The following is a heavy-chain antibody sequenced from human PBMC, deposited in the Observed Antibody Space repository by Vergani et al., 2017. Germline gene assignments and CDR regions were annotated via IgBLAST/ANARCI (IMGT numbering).Heavy chain of an antibody. CDR2: IYYSGST. CDR1: GSSISSGDYY. V-gene: IGHV4-30-4*08. Sequence: QVQLQESGPGLVKPSQTLSLTCTVSGSSISSGDYYWSWIRQPPGKGLEWIGYIYYSGSTYYNPSLKSRVTISVDTSKNQFSLKLSSVTAADTAVYYCARMGVRGVIPFDYWGQGTLVTVSS. CDR3: ARMGVRGVIPFDY. J-gene: IGHJ4*02. D-gene: IGHD3-10*01.